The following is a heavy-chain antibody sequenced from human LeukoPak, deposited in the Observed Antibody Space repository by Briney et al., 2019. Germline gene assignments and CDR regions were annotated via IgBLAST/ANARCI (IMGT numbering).Heavy chain of an antibody. CDR3: ARGASRSFDY. CDR1: GYTFTSYD. D-gene: IGHD2-15*01. J-gene: IGHJ4*02. Sequence: ASVKVSCKTSGYTFTSYDINWVRQAPGQGLEWMGWMDSNSGNTGYAQKFQGRLTITRVTSISTAYMELSSLRSEDTAVYYCARGASRSFDYWGQGTLVTVSS. V-gene: IGHV1-8*03. CDR2: MDSNSGNT.